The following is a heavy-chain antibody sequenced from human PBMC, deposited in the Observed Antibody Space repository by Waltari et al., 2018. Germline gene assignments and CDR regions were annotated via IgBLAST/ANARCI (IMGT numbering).Heavy chain of an antibody. CDR3: ACTATHYSSSWNG. Sequence: QVQLVQSGAEVKKPGSSVTVSCKASGGTFSSYAIRWVRQAPGQGLEWMGGIIPIFGTANYAQKFQGRVTITTDESTSTAYMELSSLRSEDTAVYYCACTATHYSSSWNGWGQGTLVTVSS. J-gene: IGHJ4*02. CDR1: GGTFSSYA. D-gene: IGHD6-13*01. V-gene: IGHV1-69*05. CDR2: IIPIFGTA.